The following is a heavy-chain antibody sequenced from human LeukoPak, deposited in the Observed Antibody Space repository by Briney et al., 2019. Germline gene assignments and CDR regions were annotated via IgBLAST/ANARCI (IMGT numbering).Heavy chain of an antibody. V-gene: IGHV4-34*01. CDR3: ARGPLARWFDP. Sequence: SETLSLTCAVYGGSFSGYYWSWIRQPPGKGLEWIGEINHSGSTNYNPSLKSRVTISVDTSENQFSLKLSSVTAADTAVYYCARGPLARWFDPWGQGTLVTVSS. J-gene: IGHJ5*02. CDR1: GGSFSGYY. CDR2: INHSGST.